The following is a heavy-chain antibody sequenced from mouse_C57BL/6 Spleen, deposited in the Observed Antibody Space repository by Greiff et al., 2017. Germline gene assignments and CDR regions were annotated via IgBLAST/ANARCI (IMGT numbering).Heavy chain of an antibody. V-gene: IGHV1-82*01. CDR3: ARFLTGRYFDY. Sequence: QVQLQQSGPELVQPGASVKISCKASGYAFSSSWMNWVKQRPGKGLECIGRIYPGDGDTNYNGKFKGKATLTADKSSSTAYMQLSSLTSEDSAVYFCARFLTGRYFDYWGQGTTLTVSS. CDR2: IYPGDGDT. D-gene: IGHD4-1*01. J-gene: IGHJ2*01. CDR1: GYAFSSSW.